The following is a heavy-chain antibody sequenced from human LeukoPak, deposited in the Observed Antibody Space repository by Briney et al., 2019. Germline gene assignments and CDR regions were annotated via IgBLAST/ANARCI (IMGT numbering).Heavy chain of an antibody. CDR2: ISSSSSYI. D-gene: IGHD4-17*01. V-gene: IGHV3-21*01. CDR1: GFTFSSYS. CDR3: ARVSGPATVTPDAFDI. Sequence: GGSLRLSCAASGFTFSSYSMNWVRQAPGKGLEWVSSISSSSSYIYYADSVKGRFTISRDNAKNSLYLQMNSLRAEDTAVYYCARVSGPATVTPDAFDIWGQGTMVTVSS. J-gene: IGHJ3*02.